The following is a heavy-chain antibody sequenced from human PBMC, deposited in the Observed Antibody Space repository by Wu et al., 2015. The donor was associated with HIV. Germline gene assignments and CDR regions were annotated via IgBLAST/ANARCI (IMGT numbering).Heavy chain of an antibody. Sequence: QVQLLQSGAEVRKPGASVRVSCKTSGYTFTDYSYIQWVRQAPGQRLEWMGWINPNSGGTNYAEKFQGRVTMTRDTSITTAYMELSRLRSDDTAMYYCARGNYGDYWGQGTLVTVSS. CDR1: GYTFTDYSY. D-gene: IGHD3-10*01. J-gene: IGHJ4*02. V-gene: IGHV1-2*02. CDR3: ARGNYGDY. CDR2: INPNSGGT.